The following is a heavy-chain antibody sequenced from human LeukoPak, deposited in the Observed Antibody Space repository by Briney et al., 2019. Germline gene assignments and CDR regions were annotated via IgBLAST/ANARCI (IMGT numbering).Heavy chain of an antibody. D-gene: IGHD2-2*01. CDR1: GDSVSSNSAA. CDR2: IYYRAKWYN. Sequence: SQTLSLTSAISGDSVSSNSAAWNWIRQSRSSGLEWLGRIYYRAKWYNDYAVSVKSRITINPDTSKNQFSLQLNSVTPEDTAVYYCARDVYCSSTSCYSGGWFDPWGQGTLVTVSS. CDR3: ARDVYCSSTSCYSGGWFDP. J-gene: IGHJ5*02. V-gene: IGHV6-1*01.